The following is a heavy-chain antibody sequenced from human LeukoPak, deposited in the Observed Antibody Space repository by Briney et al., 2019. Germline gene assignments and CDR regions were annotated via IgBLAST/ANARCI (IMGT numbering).Heavy chain of an antibody. D-gene: IGHD1-26*01. CDR2: IITIFGTA. Sequence: ASVKVSCKVSAGTLSSYAISWVRQAPGQGSEWMGGIITIFGTANYAQKFKGRVTITEDESPGTAYMELGSRGSEDTAVYYCGRSAVSGSYPADYWGEGTLVTVSS. CDR3: GRSAVSGSYPADY. J-gene: IGHJ4*02. V-gene: IGHV1-69*01. CDR1: AGTLSSYA.